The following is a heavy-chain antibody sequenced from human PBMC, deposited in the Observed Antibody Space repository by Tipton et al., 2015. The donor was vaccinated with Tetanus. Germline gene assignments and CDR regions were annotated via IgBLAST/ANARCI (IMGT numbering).Heavy chain of an antibody. Sequence: VQLVQSGAEVKKPGSSVKVSCKASGGTFSSYAISWVRQAPGQGLEWMGGIIPIFGTANYAQKFQGRVTITADESTSTAYMELSSLRSEDTAVYYCAREDYYYDSSGYYYRQYNWFDPWGQGTLVTVSS. V-gene: IGHV1-69*12. D-gene: IGHD3-22*01. CDR3: AREDYYYDSSGYYYRQYNWFDP. J-gene: IGHJ5*02. CDR2: IIPIFGTA. CDR1: GGTFSSYA.